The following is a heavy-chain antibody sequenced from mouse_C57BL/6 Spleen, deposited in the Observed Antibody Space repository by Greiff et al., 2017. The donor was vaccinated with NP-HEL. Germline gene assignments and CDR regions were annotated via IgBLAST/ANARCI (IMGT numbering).Heavy chain of an antibody. J-gene: IGHJ1*03. CDR3: APEYYGNYNWYFDV. V-gene: IGHV1-80*01. CDR2: IYPGDGDT. Sequence: QVQLKESGAELVKPGASVKISCKASGYAFSSYWMNWVKQRPGKGLEWIGQIYPGDGDTNYNGKFKGKATLTADKSSSTAYMQLSSLTSEDSAVYFCAPEYYGNYNWYFDVWGTGTTVTVSS. D-gene: IGHD2-1*01. CDR1: GYAFSSYW.